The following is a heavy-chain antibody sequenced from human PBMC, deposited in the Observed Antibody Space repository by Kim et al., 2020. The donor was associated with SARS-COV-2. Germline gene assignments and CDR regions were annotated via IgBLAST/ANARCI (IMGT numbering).Heavy chain of an antibody. CDR3: ATGSGGGSYYFSAFDI. V-gene: IGHV1-24*01. CDR2: FDPEDGET. Sequence: ASVKVSCKVSGYTLTELSMHWVRQAPGKGLEWMGGFDPEDGETIYAQKFQGRVTMTEDTSTDTAYMELSSLISEDTAVYYCATGSGGGSYYFSAFDIWGQGTMVTVSS. J-gene: IGHJ3*02. CDR1: GYTLTELS. D-gene: IGHD1-26*01.